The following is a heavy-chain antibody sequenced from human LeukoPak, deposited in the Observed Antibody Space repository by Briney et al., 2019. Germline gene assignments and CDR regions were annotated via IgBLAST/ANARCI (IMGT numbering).Heavy chain of an antibody. V-gene: IGHV3-23*01. CDR3: ALYSSGWYDSSGTYYFDY. J-gene: IGHJ4*02. D-gene: IGHD6-19*01. CDR2: IGGGGGNI. CDR1: GFSFSNHA. Sequence: GGSLRLSCVGSGFSFSNHAMVWVRQAPGKGLEWVSAIGGGGGNIHYADSVKGRFTISRDNSKNTLYLQMNSLRPEDTAVYYCALYSSGWYDSSGTYYFDYWGQGTLVTVSS.